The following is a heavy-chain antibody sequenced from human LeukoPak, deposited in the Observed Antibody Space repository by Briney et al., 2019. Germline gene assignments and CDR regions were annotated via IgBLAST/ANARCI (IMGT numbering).Heavy chain of an antibody. Sequence: SVKVSCKASGFTFTSSAMQWVRQARGQRLEWIGWIVVGSGNTNYAQKFQERVTITRDMSTSTAYMELSSLRSEDTAAYYCAADPSSIVGATYYYGMDVWGQGTTVTVSS. CDR3: AADPSSIVGATYYYGMDV. D-gene: IGHD1-26*01. J-gene: IGHJ6*02. V-gene: IGHV1-58*02. CDR1: GFTFTSSA. CDR2: IVVGSGNT.